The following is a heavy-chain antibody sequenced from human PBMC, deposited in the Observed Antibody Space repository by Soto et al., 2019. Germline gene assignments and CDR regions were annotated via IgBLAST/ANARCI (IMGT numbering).Heavy chain of an antibody. CDR2: ISAYNGNT. V-gene: IGHV1-18*04. J-gene: IGHJ6*02. D-gene: IGHD1-26*01. Sequence: ASVKVSCKASGYTFTSYGISWVRQAPGQGLEWMGWISAYNGNTNYAQKLQGRVTMTTDTSTSTAYMELRSLRSDDTAVYYCARDRRIVGAYHGMDVWGQGTTVTVSS. CDR3: ARDRRIVGAYHGMDV. CDR1: GYTFTSYG.